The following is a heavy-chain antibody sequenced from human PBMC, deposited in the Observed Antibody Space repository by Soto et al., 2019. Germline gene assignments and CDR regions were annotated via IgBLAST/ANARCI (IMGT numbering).Heavy chain of an antibody. CDR3: ARGGGYDSFDY. D-gene: IGHD5-12*01. V-gene: IGHV4-30-2*06. J-gene: IGHJ4*02. CDR1: GASISYGGFS. CDR2: ISHLESA. Sequence: PSETLSLTCTVSGASISYGGFSWSWIRQSPGKGLEWIGYISHLESAYFHPSFKSRLTMSIDRTRNQFSLKLSSVTAADMAVYYCARGGGYDSFDYWGQGVLATVSS.